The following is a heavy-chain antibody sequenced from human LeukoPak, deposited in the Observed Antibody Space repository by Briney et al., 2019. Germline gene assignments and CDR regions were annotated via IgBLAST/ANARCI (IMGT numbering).Heavy chain of an antibody. D-gene: IGHD4-17*01. CDR2: ISYDGSNK. CDR1: GFTFSSYA. Sequence: PGGSLRLSCAASGFTFSSYAMHWVRQAPGKGLEWVAVISYDGSNKYYADSVKGRFTISRDNSKNTLYLQMNSLRAEDTAVYYCARGYGDFLGYWGQGTLVTVSS. CDR3: ARGYGDFLGY. V-gene: IGHV3-30-3*01. J-gene: IGHJ4*02.